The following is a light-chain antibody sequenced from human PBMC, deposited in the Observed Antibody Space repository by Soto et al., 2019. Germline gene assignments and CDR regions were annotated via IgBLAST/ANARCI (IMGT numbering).Light chain of an antibody. CDR2: GAS. CDR3: HQYGSSPTT. J-gene: IGKJ1*01. V-gene: IGKV3-20*01. Sequence: IVLTQSPGTLSLSPGERATLSCRASQSVSSSCLAWYQQKPGQAPRFLIYGASSRATGIPDRFSGSGSGTDFTLTISRLEPEDFALYYCHQYGSSPTTFAQGTKVEIK. CDR1: QSVSSSC.